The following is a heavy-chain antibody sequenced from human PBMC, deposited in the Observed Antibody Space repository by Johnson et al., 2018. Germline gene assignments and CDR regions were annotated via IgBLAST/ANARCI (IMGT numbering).Heavy chain of an antibody. CDR3: ARESFSITAGNDGFDS. D-gene: IGHD6-13*01. Sequence: QVQLQESGPGLVKPSETLSLICTVSGVSLSLHQWNWIRQPPGKGLEWIGVIYESGGTNYNPSLNSRVTITLGASKNQFSLKLSSVTAADTAVYYCARESFSITAGNDGFDSWGQGTMVTVSS. CDR2: IYESGGT. J-gene: IGHJ3*02. V-gene: IGHV4-59*11. CDR1: GVSLSLHQ.